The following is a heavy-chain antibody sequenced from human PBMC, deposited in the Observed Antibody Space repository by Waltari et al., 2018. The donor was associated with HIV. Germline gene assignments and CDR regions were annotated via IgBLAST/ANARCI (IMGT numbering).Heavy chain of an antibody. CDR2: VDHTGST. D-gene: IGHD3-16*01. CDR1: NDDGPSFSDYWWSFRDYY. Sequence: QVQLHQWGAGLLKPSETLSLTCAVYNDDGPSFSDYWWSFRDYYWTWIRQSPVKGLEWIGEVDHTGSTNYNAAVRGRVSISVDTSTRQFSLRLNSVSDADTAVYFCARAVGYDYVWGSYADFWAQGTLVTVSS. CDR3: ARAVGYDYVWGSYADF. V-gene: IGHV4-34*01. J-gene: IGHJ4*02.